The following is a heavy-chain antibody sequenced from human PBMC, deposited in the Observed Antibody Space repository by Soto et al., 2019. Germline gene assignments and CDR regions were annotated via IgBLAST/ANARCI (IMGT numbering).Heavy chain of an antibody. J-gene: IGHJ5*02. D-gene: IGHD3-22*01. CDR2: MNPNSGNT. CDR3: ARGQDDKWSAPYKWFDP. Sequence: GASVKVSCKASGYTFTSYDINWVRQATGQGLEWMGWMNPNSGNTGYAQKFQGRVTMTRNTSISTAYMELSSLRSEDTAVYYCARGQDDKWSAPYKWFDPWGQGTLVTVSS. V-gene: IGHV1-8*01. CDR1: GYTFTSYD.